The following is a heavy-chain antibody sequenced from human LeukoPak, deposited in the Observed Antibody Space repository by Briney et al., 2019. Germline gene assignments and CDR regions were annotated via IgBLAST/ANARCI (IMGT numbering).Heavy chain of an antibody. Sequence: PGRSLRLSCAASGLIFEDYAMHWVRQVPGKGLEWVSGISWNSGNIEYADSVKGRFTISRDNAKNSLYLQMNSLRNEDMALYYCAKGYDGMPASPFDNWGQGTLVTVSS. V-gene: IGHV3-9*03. CDR1: GLIFEDYA. CDR3: AKGYDGMPASPFDN. D-gene: IGHD1-1*01. CDR2: ISWNSGNI. J-gene: IGHJ4*02.